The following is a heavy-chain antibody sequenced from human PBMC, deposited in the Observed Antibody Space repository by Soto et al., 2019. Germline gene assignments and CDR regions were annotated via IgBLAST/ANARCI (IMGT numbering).Heavy chain of an antibody. CDR1: GYSFTSYW. D-gene: IGHD3-22*01. J-gene: IGHJ3*02. CDR2: IYPGDSDT. CDR3: ATLVPSITMIGRAFDI. V-gene: IGHV5-51*01. Sequence: GKSLKISCKGSGYSFTSYWIGWVRQMPGKGLEWMGIIYPGDSDTRYSPSFQGQVTISADKSISTAYLQWSSLKASDTAMYYCATLVPSITMIGRAFDIWGQGTMVTVSS.